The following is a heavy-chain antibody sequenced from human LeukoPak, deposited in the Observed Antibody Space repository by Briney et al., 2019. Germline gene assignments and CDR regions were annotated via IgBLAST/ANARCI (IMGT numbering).Heavy chain of an antibody. J-gene: IGHJ5*02. CDR1: RYTFTSYG. D-gene: IGHD1-7*01. Sequence: ASVKVSCKASRYTFTSYGIRWVRQAPGQGLEWMGWLSAYHGKKHHAQKLLCRVTMTTDKSTHTAYIGLRSTTCDDTAMQSSACDGITGTKQSRFDPWGQGTLVTVSS. V-gene: IGHV1-18*01. CDR2: LSAYHGKK. CDR3: ACDGITGTKQSRFDP.